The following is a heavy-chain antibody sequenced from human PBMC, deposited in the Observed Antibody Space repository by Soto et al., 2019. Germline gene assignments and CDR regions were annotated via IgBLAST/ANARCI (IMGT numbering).Heavy chain of an antibody. CDR1: GGTFGSYA. V-gene: IGHV1-69*01. CDR2: IIPVSGAA. CDR3: AIALGCRSTSCTLDY. Sequence: QVQLVQSGAEVKKPGSSVKVSCKASGGTFGSYAFSWVRQAPGQGLEWMGGIIPVSGAAHYAQKFQGRVTITAEESTSTAYMELSSLSSQDTAVYYCAIALGCRSTSCTLDYWGQGTRVIVSS. D-gene: IGHD2-2*01. J-gene: IGHJ4*02.